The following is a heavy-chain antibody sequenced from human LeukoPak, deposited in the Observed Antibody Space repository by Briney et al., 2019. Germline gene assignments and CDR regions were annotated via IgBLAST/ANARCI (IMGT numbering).Heavy chain of an antibody. CDR2: INPSNSDS. D-gene: IGHD6-19*01. V-gene: IGHV5-10-1*01. CDR1: GYIFTSYW. J-gene: IGHJ4*02. CDR3: ARGGWLDDY. Sequence: GESLKISCQGSGYIFTSYWISWVRQMPGKGLEWVGRINPSNSDSNYNPAFQGHVTFSVDKSIATAYLQWTSLRAADTAMYYCARGGWLDDYWGQGTLVTVSA.